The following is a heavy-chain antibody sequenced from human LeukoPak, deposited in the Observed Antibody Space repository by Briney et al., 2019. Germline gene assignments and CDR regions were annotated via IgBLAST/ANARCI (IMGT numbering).Heavy chain of an antibody. D-gene: IGHD3-16*01. J-gene: IGHJ4*02. Sequence: ASVKVSCKASGYTFTSYYMHWVRQAPGQGLEWMGIINPRGGSTSYAQKFQGRVTITRNTPLSTAYMELSSLRSEDAAVYYCARTPPGGDVDHWGEGTLVTVSS. V-gene: IGHV1-46*01. CDR2: INPRGGST. CDR3: ARTPPGGDVDH. CDR1: GYTFTSYY.